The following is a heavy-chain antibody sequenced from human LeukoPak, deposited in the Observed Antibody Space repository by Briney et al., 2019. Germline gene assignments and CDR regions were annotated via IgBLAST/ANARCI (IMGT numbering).Heavy chain of an antibody. CDR1: GFTFSTYW. CDR2: IKEDGSET. J-gene: IGHJ4*02. D-gene: IGHD4-17*01. CDR3: ARAVTTSEGY. Sequence: PGGSLRLSCAGSGFTFSTYWMTWVRQAPGKGLEWVASIKEDGSETFYVGSVKGRFTISRDNAKNSLYLQMNSLRAEDTAVYYCARAVTTSEGYWGQGTLVTVSS. V-gene: IGHV3-7*01.